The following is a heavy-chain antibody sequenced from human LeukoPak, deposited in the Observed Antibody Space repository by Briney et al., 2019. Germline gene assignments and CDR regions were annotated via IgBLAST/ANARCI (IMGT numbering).Heavy chain of an antibody. CDR1: GFTFCTNA. J-gene: IGHJ4*02. CDR2: ISSDGSSK. D-gene: IGHD3-3*01. V-gene: IGHV3-30*04. CDR3: ASLVTIYGVVASDFDY. Sequence: PGGSLRLSCFASGFTFCTNAMHWDRQAPGKGLEWVAVISSDGSSKYYGDSVKGRFTISRDNSQNTVYLHMNSLRGEDSAVYYCASLVTIYGVVASDFDYWGQGTLVTVSS.